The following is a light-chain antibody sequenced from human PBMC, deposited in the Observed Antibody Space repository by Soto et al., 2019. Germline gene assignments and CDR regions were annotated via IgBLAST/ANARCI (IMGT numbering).Light chain of an antibody. CDR3: SSYTSGSVL. J-gene: IGLJ2*01. Sequence: QSAPTQPASVSGSPGQSITISCTGTNNDVVNFDLVSWYQQHPGKAPKLIIYEGSKRPSGISTRFSGSKSGNTASVTISGLQAEDEADYYCSSYTSGSVLFGGGTKLTVL. CDR1: NNDVVNFDL. V-gene: IGLV2-14*02. CDR2: EGS.